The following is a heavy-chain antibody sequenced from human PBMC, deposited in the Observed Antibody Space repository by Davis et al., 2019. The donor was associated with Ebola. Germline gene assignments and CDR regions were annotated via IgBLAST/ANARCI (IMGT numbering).Heavy chain of an antibody. CDR1: GGSISSGSYS. J-gene: IGHJ4*02. V-gene: IGHV4-30-2*01. CDR3: ARDRGSSGYYLGPPDY. CDR2: MFHTGST. Sequence: SETLSLTCTVSGGSISSGSYSWSWIRQPPGKGLEWIGYMFHTGSTYYNPSFRSRVTFSVDTSKNQFSVKLNSVTAADTAVYYCARDRGSSGYYLGPPDYWGQGTLVTVSS. D-gene: IGHD3-22*01.